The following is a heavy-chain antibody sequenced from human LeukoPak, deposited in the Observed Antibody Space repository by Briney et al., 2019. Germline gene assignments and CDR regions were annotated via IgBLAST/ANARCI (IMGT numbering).Heavy chain of an antibody. Sequence: SETLSLTCTVSGGSISSSSYYWGWIRQPPGKGLEWIAEINHGGYKDYNPSLSSRVSISVDTSKNQFSLQLTSVTAADTAMYYCARRRTVFQAKDPFDAWGQGTLVTVSS. CDR2: INHGGYK. V-gene: IGHV4-39*07. CDR3: ARRRTVFQAKDPFDA. CDR1: GGSISSSSYY. D-gene: IGHD2-8*02. J-gene: IGHJ4*02.